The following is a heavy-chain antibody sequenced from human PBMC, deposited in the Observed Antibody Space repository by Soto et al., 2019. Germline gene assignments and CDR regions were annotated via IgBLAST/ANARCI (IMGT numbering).Heavy chain of an antibody. V-gene: IGHV1-69*13. CDR2: FIPIFASA. D-gene: IGHD3-10*01. Sequence: ASVKVSCKASGGTVSSYAITWVRQAPGKGLEWMGVFIPIFASAHYAPKFQGRITITADESTSTAYMELSGLTSEDTAIYYCARDVSSDTTGFRGYDLWGQGTQVTVSS. CDR3: ARDVSSDTTGFRGYDL. CDR1: GGTVSSYA. J-gene: IGHJ4*02.